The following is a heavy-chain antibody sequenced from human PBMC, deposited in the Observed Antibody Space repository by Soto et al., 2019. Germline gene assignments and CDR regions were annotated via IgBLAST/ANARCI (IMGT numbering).Heavy chain of an antibody. D-gene: IGHD6-19*01. Sequence: GGSLRLSCASSVFMFISYEFKWVRLAPGKGLEWVSYINVGGDTRHYADSVRGRFTISRDDAKGSLYLQMDSLRVEDTAVYFCARKSQWLSGYIYHGMDVWSQGTSVTVSS. CDR2: INVGGDTR. J-gene: IGHJ6*02. CDR1: VFMFISYE. CDR3: ARKSQWLSGYIYHGMDV. V-gene: IGHV3-48*03.